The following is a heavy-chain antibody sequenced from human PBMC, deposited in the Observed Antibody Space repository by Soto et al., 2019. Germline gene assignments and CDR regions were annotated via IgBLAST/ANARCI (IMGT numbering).Heavy chain of an antibody. Sequence: PSATLSLTCAVYGGSFSGYYWSWIRQPPGRGLEWIGEVNHSGNTNYNPSLKSRVTISVDTSKNQFSLKLSSVTAADTAVYYCARAQSIRGVIIVPYYFDYWGQGTLVTVS. D-gene: IGHD3-10*01. CDR1: GGSFSGYY. CDR2: VNHSGNT. J-gene: IGHJ4*02. CDR3: ARAQSIRGVIIVPYYFDY. V-gene: IGHV4-34*01.